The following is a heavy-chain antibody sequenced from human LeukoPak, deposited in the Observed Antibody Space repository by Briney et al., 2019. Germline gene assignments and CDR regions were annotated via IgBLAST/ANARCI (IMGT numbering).Heavy chain of an antibody. CDR2: IYYSGST. CDR1: GGSISSSSYY. D-gene: IGHD2-21*01. CDR3: ARAGGAFDYWTH. Sequence: PSETLSLTCTVSGGSISSSSYYWGWIRQPPGKGLEWIGSIYYSGSTYYNPSLKSRVTMSVDTSKSQFSLKLSSVTAADTAVYYCARAGGAFDYWTHWGQGTLVTVCS. V-gene: IGHV4-39*07. J-gene: IGHJ4*02.